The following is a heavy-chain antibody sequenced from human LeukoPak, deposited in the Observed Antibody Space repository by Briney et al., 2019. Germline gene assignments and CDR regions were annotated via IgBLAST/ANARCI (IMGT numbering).Heavy chain of an antibody. D-gene: IGHD3-22*01. CDR2: ISAYNGNT. CDR1: GYTFTSYG. V-gene: IGHV1-18*01. J-gene: IGHJ5*02. CDR3: AITYYDSSGYYFAYNWFDP. Sequence: ASVKVSCKASGYTFTSYGISWVRQAPGQGLEWIGWISAYNGNTNYAQKLQGRVTMTTDTSTSTAYMELRSLRSDDTAVYYCAITYYDSSGYYFAYNWFDPWGQGTLVTVSS.